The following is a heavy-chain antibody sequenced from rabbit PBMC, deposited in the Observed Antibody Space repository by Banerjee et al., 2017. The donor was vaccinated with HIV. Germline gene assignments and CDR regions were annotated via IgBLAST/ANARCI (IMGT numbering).Heavy chain of an antibody. Sequence: QQQLEESGGGLVKPGGTLTLTCKASGIDFSSSYYMCWVRQAPGKGLELITCIYTNGGKPWYADWAKGRFTISKTSSTTVTLQMTSLTAADTATYFCARDGYAGYGPLYYFNLRGPGTLVTVS. CDR1: GIDFSSSYY. CDR3: ARDGYAGYGPLYYFNL. D-gene: IGHD7-1*01. V-gene: IGHV1S45*01. CDR2: IYTNGGKP. J-gene: IGHJ4*01.